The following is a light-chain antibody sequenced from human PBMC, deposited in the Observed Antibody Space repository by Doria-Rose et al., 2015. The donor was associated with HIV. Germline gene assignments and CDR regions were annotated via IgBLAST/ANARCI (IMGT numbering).Light chain of an antibody. J-gene: IGKJ1*01. CDR2: DGS. V-gene: IGKV3-20*01. CDR3: HQCGTSWT. Sequence: TQSPGTLSLSPGERATLSCRASQSFSSTYLAWYQQKPGQAPSLLIYDGSTRATGIPDRFSASRSGTDFTLTINRLEPEDFALYYCHQCGTSWTFGQGTKVEI. CDR1: QSFSSTY.